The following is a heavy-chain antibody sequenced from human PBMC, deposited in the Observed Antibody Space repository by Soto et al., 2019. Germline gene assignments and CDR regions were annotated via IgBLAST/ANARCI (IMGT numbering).Heavy chain of an antibody. V-gene: IGHV3-33*01. CDR2: IWYDGSNK. D-gene: IGHD5-12*01. Sequence: TGGSLRLSCAASGFTFSSYVMHWVRQAPGKGLEWVAVIWYDGSNKYYADSVKGRFTISRDNSKNTLYLQMNSLRAEDTAVYYCARDSAPPEMATEYGMDVWGQGTTVTVSS. CDR1: GFTFSSYV. CDR3: ARDSAPPEMATEYGMDV. J-gene: IGHJ6*02.